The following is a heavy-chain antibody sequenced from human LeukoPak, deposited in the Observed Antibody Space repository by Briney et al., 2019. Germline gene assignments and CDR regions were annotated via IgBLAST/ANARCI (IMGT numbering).Heavy chain of an antibody. CDR1: GYTFTGYY. CDR2: INPNSGGT. V-gene: IGHV1-2*02. CDR3: ATTEIGAAAGTGTFDY. D-gene: IGHD6-13*01. J-gene: IGHJ4*02. Sequence: GASVKVSCKASGYTFTGYYMHWVRQAPGQGLEWMGWINPNSGGTNYAQKFQGRVTMTRDTSISTAYMELSRLRSDDTAVYYCATTEIGAAAGTGTFDYWGQGTLVSVSS.